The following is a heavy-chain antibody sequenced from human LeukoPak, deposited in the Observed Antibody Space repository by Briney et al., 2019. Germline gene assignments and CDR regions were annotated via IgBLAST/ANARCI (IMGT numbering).Heavy chain of an antibody. J-gene: IGHJ6*04. CDR1: GFTLSSYS. Sequence: GGSLRLSCAASGFTLSSYSMNWVRQAPGKGLEWVSSISSSSYIYYADSVKGRFTISRDNAKNSLYLQMNSLRAEDTAVYYCARVQSEITMVRGVIKYYYYGMDVWGKGTTVTVSS. V-gene: IGHV3-21*01. CDR3: ARVQSEITMVRGVIKYYYYGMDV. D-gene: IGHD3-10*01. CDR2: ISSSSYI.